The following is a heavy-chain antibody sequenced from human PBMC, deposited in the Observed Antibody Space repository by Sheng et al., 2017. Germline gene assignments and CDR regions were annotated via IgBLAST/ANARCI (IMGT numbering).Heavy chain of an antibody. Sequence: EVQLVESGGGLVQPGGSLRLSCAASGFTFSTYWMHWVRQAPGKGLVWVSRINSDGSSTTYADSVKGRFSISRDNAKNTLYLQMNSLRAEDTAVYYCARADVWEAPAGVWGQGTTVIVSS. CDR1: GFTFSTYW. CDR3: ARADVWEAPAGV. V-gene: IGHV3-74*01. CDR2: INSDGSST. D-gene: IGHD1-26*01. J-gene: IGHJ6*02.